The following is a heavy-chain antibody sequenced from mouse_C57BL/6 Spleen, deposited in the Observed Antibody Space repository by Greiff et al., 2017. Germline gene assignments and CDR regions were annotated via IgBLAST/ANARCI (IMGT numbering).Heavy chain of an antibody. J-gene: IGHJ3*01. CDR1: GYTFTSYW. D-gene: IGHD2-12*01. Sequence: QVQLQQPGAELVKPGASVKVSCTASGYTFTSYWMHWVKQRPGQGLEWIGWIHPADSDTYYNQKFKGKATLTVDKSSSTAYMQLSSLTSEDSAVYYCATLRTAIAYWGQGTLVTVSA. V-gene: IGHV1-74*01. CDR3: ATLRTAIAY. CDR2: IHPADSDT.